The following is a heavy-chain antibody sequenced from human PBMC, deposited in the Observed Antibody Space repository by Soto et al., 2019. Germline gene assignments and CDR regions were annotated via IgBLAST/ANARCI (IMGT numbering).Heavy chain of an antibody. CDR2: INHSGST. V-gene: IGHV4-34*01. D-gene: IGHD4-17*01. J-gene: IGHJ3*02. Sequence: SETLSLTCAVYGGSFSGYYWSWIRQPPGKGLEWVGEINHSGSTNYNPSLKSRVTISVDTSKNQFSLKLSSVTAADTAVYYCARAGYGDTAFDIWDQGTMVTVSS. CDR3: ARAGYGDTAFDI. CDR1: GGSFSGYY.